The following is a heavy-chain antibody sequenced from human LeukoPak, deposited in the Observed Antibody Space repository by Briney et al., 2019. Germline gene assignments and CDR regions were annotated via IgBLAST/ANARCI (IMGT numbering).Heavy chain of an antibody. D-gene: IGHD3-10*01. CDR2: IDPSDSYT. CDR3: ARPYYYGSGSYYEAY. CDR1: GYSFTSYW. Sequence: HGESLKISCKGSGYSFTSYWISWVRQMPEKGLEWMGRIDPSDSYTNYSPSFQGHVTISADKSISTAYLQWSSLKASDTAMYYCARPYYYGSGSYYEAYWGQGTLVTVSS. J-gene: IGHJ4*02. V-gene: IGHV5-10-1*01.